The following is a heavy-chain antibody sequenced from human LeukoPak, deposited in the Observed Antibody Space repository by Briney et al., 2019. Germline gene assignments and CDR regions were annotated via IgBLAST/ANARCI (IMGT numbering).Heavy chain of an antibody. CDR1: GFDFSRMT. CDR2: ISSGTGSI. Sequence: PGGSLRLSCAVAGFDFSRMTMNWVRQAPGKELEWISYISSGTGSIYYADSVKGRFTVSRDDAKNSLYLQMNSLRAEDTAVYYCARARVLGGGENFDYWGQGTLVTVSS. J-gene: IGHJ4*02. V-gene: IGHV3-48*04. CDR3: ARARVLGGGENFDY. D-gene: IGHD1-26*01.